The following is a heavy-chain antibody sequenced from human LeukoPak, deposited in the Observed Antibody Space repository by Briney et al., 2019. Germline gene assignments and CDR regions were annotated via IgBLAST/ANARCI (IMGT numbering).Heavy chain of an antibody. CDR1: GFTFSSYW. CDR2: IKQDGSEE. V-gene: IGHV3-7*01. CDR3: ARAGYSSGWDY. D-gene: IGHD6-19*01. Sequence: GGSLRLSCAASGFTFSSYWMSWVRQAPGKGLEWVANIKQDGSEEYHVDSVKGRFTISRDNAENSLYLQMNSLRGEDTAVYFCARAGYSSGWDYWGQGTLVTVSS. J-gene: IGHJ4*02.